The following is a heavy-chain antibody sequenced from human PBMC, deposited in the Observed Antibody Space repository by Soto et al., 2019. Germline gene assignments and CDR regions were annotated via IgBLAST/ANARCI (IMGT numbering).Heavy chain of an antibody. J-gene: IGHJ4*02. D-gene: IGHD7-27*01. CDR3: ARDPKTSGGQHWAFNYFDS. V-gene: IGHV3-30-3*01. CDR2: ISYDGTNK. CDR1: GFSFSISP. Sequence: GGSLRLSCAASGFSFSISPMHWVRQAPGKGPEWVALISYDGTNKFYADSVKGRFTISRDNSKSTLYLQVDSLRPEDAAVYYCARDPKTSGGQHWAFNYFDSWGQGXLVTVSS.